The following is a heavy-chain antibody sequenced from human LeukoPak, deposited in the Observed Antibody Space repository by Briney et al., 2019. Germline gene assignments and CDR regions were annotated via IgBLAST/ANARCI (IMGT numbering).Heavy chain of an antibody. CDR1: GFTFSSYA. CDR2: ISYDGSNK. CDR3: ARRGDGAFDI. J-gene: IGHJ3*02. Sequence: GGSLRLSCTASGFTFSSYAMHWVRQAPGKGLEWVAVISYDGSNKYYADSVKGRFTIPRDNSKNTLYLQMNSLGAEDTAAYYCARRGDGAFDIWGQGTMVTVSS. V-gene: IGHV3-30-3*01.